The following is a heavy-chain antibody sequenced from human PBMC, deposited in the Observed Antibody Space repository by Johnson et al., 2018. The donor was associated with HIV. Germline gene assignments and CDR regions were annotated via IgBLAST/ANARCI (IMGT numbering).Heavy chain of an antibody. J-gene: IGHJ3*02. CDR3: ARVGANLDACDI. V-gene: IGHV3-11*04. CDR2: ISSSGSNI. CDR1: GPTLSDYY. Sequence: QVQLVESGGGLVKPGGSLRLSCAASGPTLSDYYMSWMRQAPGQGLERVSYISSSGSNIYKADSVKGRFTISRDNAKNSLFLRMNSRRAEATAVYYCARVGANLDACDIWGQGTMVTVSS. D-gene: IGHD4/OR15-4a*01.